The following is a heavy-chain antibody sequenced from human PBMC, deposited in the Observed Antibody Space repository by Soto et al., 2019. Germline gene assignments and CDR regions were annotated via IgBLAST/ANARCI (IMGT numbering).Heavy chain of an antibody. CDR3: AKDRDGAAAGPTKFYGMDV. CDR1: GFTFSSYA. D-gene: IGHD6-13*01. J-gene: IGHJ6*02. V-gene: IGHV3-23*01. CDR2: ISGSGDST. Sequence: EVQLLESGGGLVQPGGSLRLSCAASGFTFSSYAMSWVRQAPGKGLEWVSVISGSGDSTYYADSVRGRFTISRDNSKNTQYLQMKSLRAEDTAVYYCAKDRDGAAAGPTKFYGMDVWGQGTTVTVSS.